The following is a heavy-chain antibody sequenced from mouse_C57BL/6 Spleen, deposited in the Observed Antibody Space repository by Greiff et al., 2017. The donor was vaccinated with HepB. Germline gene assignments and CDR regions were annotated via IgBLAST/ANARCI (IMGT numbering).Heavy chain of an antibody. V-gene: IGHV14-4*01. Sequence: EVQLVESGAELVRPGASVKLSCTASGFNIKDDYMHWVKQRPEQGLEWIGWIDPENGDTEYTSKFQGKATITADTASNTAYLQLSSLTSEDTAVYYCTAGYYGDSHEYFDYWGQGTSLTVSS. CDR1: GFNIKDDY. CDR3: TAGYYGDSHEYFDY. J-gene: IGHJ2*02. D-gene: IGHD1-1*02. CDR2: IDPENGDT.